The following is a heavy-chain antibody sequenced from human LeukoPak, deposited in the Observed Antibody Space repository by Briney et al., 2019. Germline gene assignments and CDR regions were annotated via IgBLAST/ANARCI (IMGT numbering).Heavy chain of an antibody. J-gene: IGHJ6*03. D-gene: IGHD4-17*01. V-gene: IGHV3-48*03. CDR3: ARGAVTGYYMDV. CDR1: GFNFYMYE. CDR2: INRSGSPV. Sequence: GGTLRLSCAASGFNFYMYEMNWVRQAPGQGLEWIAYINRSGSPVHLADSVKGRFTISRDNGDNSLYLQMKSLRADGTGVYYCARGAVTGYYMDVWGKGTTVIISS.